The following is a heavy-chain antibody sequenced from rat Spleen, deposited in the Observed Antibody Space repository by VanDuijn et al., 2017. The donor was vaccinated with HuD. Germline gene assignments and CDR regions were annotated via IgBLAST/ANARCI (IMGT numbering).Heavy chain of an antibody. V-gene: IGHV5-58*01. Sequence: EVQLVESDGGLVQPGRSLKLSCAASGFTFSSYWMYWIRQAPGKGLEWVSSINTDGGSTYYPDSVKGRFTISRDNAENTVYLQMNSLRSEDTATYYCAKGHELSNFFDDWGQGVMVTVSS. J-gene: IGHJ2*01. D-gene: IGHD1-3*01. CDR1: GFTFSSYW. CDR2: INTDGGST. CDR3: AKGHELSNFFDD.